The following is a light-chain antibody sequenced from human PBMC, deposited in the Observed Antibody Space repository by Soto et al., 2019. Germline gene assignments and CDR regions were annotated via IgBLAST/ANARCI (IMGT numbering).Light chain of an antibody. J-gene: IGKJ5*01. CDR3: QHRSNWPPFS. V-gene: IGKV3-11*01. CDR1: QTVGTY. CDR2: EAS. Sequence: SASTLSVSPRERATLSCRASQTVGTYLAWYQQKPGQAPRLLIYEASKRATGIPPRFSASGSETDFILSIISLEPEDFAVYYCQHRSNWPPFSFGQGTLLEV.